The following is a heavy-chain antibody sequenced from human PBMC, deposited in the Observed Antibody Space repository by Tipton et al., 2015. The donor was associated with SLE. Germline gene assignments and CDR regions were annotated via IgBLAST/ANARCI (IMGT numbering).Heavy chain of an antibody. V-gene: IGHV4-39*07. CDR2: IYYSGST. Sequence: TLSLTCTVSGGSISSSSYYWCLIRQLPGKGLVWIGSIYYSGSTYYNPSLKSRVTILVDTSKNQFSLQRNTMTPEDTAMYYCATEDGLPVWGRGTLVTVSS. CDR1: GGSISSSSYY. CDR3: ATEDGLPV. D-gene: IGHD5-24*01. J-gene: IGHJ4*02.